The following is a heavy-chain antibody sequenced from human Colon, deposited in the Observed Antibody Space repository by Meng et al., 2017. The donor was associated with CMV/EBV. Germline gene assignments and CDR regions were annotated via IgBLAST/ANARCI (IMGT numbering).Heavy chain of an antibody. CDR3: ASKSGDYFYGMDV. Sequence: ASVKVSCKASGYTFTDYYMYWVRQAPGQGLEWMGWMNPKSGTTGFAQRFQGRLTMTRNTSINTIYLEVSSLTSDDTAVYYCASKSGDYFYGMDVWGQGTTVTVSS. V-gene: IGHV1-8*02. J-gene: IGHJ6*02. CDR2: MNPKSGTT. CDR1: GYTFTDYY.